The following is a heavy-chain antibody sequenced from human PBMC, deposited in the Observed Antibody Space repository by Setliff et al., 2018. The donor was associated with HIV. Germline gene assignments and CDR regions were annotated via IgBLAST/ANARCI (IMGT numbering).Heavy chain of an antibody. D-gene: IGHD6-6*01. J-gene: IGHJ6*03. CDR2: MHYRGTT. CDR3: VRGAPRPAYYYYYYMDV. Sequence: LSLTCNVSGDSISGNSFFWGWIRQPPGKGLEWIGSMHYRGTTSYNPSLKSRVTIFVDTSKNQFSLKLSSVTATDTAVYYCVRGAPRPAYYYYYYMDV. CDR1: GDSISGNSFF. V-gene: IGHV4-39*01.